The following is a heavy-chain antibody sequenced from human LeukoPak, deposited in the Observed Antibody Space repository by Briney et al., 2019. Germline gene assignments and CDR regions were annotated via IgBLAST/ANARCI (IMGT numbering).Heavy chain of an antibody. D-gene: IGHD5-24*01. Sequence: ASVKVSCKASGYTFTSYGISWVRQAPGQGLEWMGWISVYKGYTNYEQKFQGRVTVTTDTSTSTAYMELRSLRSDDTAVYYCARDRGSEMATIIDYWGQGTLVTVSS. CDR1: GYTFTSYG. CDR2: ISVYKGYT. V-gene: IGHV1-18*01. J-gene: IGHJ4*02. CDR3: ARDRGSEMATIIDY.